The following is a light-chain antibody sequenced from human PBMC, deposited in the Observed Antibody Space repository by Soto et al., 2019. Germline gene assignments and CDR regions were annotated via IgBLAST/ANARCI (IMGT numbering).Light chain of an antibody. CDR1: QSVRSY. CDR2: DAS. CDR3: QQRSNWPPTWT. Sequence: EIVLTQSPATLSLSPGDRATLSCRASQSVRSYLAWYQQKPGQAPRLLIYDASNRATGIPARFSGSGSGTDFTLTVSSLEPEDFAVYYCQQRSNWPPTWTFGQGTKVDIK. V-gene: IGKV3-11*01. J-gene: IGKJ1*01.